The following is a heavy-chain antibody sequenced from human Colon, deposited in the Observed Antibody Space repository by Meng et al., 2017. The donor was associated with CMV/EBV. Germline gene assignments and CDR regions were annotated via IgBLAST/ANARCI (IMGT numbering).Heavy chain of an antibody. CDR1: SFPFRDYY. D-gene: IGHD6-6*01. CDR3: ARERIESSSSRWFDP. V-gene: IGHV3-11*01. J-gene: IGHJ5*02. Sequence: GESLKISCVASSFPFRDYYMTWIRQAPGQGLEWLSSISSDGGSRSYADSVKGRFTISSDNAKKSLDLQMNNLRVEDTATYYCARERIESSSSRWFDPWGQGTLVTVSS. CDR2: ISSDGGSR.